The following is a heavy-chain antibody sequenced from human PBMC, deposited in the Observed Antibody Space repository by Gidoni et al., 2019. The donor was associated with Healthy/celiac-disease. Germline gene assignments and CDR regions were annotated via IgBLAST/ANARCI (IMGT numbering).Heavy chain of an antibody. J-gene: IGHJ5*02. Sequence: QVQLVQSGAEVKKPGSSVKVSCKASGGTFSSYTISWVRQAPGQGLEWMGRIIPILGIANYAQKFQGRVTITADKSTSTAYMELSSLRSEDTAVYYCARDLGRVAGTIYRDWFDPWGQGTLVTVSS. CDR1: GGTFSSYT. V-gene: IGHV1-69*08. CDR2: IIPILGIA. D-gene: IGHD6-19*01. CDR3: ARDLGRVAGTIYRDWFDP.